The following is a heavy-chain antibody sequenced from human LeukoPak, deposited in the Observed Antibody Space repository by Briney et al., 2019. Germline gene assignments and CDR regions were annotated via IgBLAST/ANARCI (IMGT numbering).Heavy chain of an antibody. CDR3: AKDPYYDFWSAILPAASGPFDY. CDR1: GFIFSDYA. J-gene: IGHJ4*02. V-gene: IGHV3-30*18. D-gene: IGHD3-3*01. CDR2: ISYDGSNK. Sequence: GRSLRLSCVASGFIFSDYAMHWVRQAPGKGLEWVAIISYDGSNKNYADSVKGRFTISRDNSKNTLYLQMNSLRAEDTAVYYCAKDPYYDFWSAILPAASGPFDYWGQGTLVTVSS.